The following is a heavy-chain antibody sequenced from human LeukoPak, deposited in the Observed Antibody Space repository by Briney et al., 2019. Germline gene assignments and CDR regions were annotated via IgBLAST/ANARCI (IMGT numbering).Heavy chain of an antibody. CDR3: AKASRSGSYYILDY. J-gene: IGHJ4*02. V-gene: IGHV3-66*01. CDR2: IYSGGST. CDR1: GFTVSSNY. Sequence: PGGSLRLSCAASGFTVSSNYMSWVRQAPGKGLEWVSVIYSGGSTYYADSVKGRFTISRDNSKNTLYLQMNSLRAEDTAVYYCAKASRSGSYYILDYWGQGTLVTVSS. D-gene: IGHD3-10*01.